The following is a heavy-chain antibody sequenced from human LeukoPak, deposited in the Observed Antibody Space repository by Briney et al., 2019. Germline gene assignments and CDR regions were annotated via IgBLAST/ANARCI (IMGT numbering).Heavy chain of an antibody. Sequence: GGSLRLPCAASGFTFSSYAMSWVRQAPGKGLEWVSAISGSGGSTYYADSVKGRFTISRDNSKNTLYLQMNSLRAEDTAVYYCAKAVTTVTYYYYYMDVWGKGTTVTVSS. CDR3: AKAVTTVTYYYYYMDV. J-gene: IGHJ6*03. D-gene: IGHD4-11*01. CDR1: GFTFSSYA. V-gene: IGHV3-23*01. CDR2: ISGSGGST.